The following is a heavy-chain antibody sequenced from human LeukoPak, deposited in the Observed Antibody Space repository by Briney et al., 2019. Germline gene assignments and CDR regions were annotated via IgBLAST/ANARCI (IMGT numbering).Heavy chain of an antibody. CDR2: INAGNGNA. D-gene: IGHD4-11*01. CDR3: ARMTNDAFDI. Sequence: ASVKVSCKASGYSFTSYAIHWVRQAPGQRLEWMGWINAGNGNAKYSQKFQGRVTITRDTSASTAYMELSSLRSEDTAVYYCARMTNDAFDIWGRGTMVTVSS. V-gene: IGHV1-3*01. J-gene: IGHJ3*02. CDR1: GYSFTSYA.